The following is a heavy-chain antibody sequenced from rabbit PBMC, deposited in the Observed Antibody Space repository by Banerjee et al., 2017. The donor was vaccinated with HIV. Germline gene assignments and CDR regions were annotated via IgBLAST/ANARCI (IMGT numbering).Heavy chain of an antibody. CDR2: IHTSSGST. CDR1: EFDLSSNV. D-gene: IGHD1-1*01. Sequence: QQQLEESGGGLVQPGGSLTLTCKASEFDLSSNVMCWVRQAPGKGLEWIGCIHTSSGSTWYASWAKGRFTISKTSSTTVTLQMTSLTAADTATHFCARDLGGVIGWNFNLWGQGTLVTVS. V-gene: IGHV1S45*01. J-gene: IGHJ4*01. CDR3: ARDLGGVIGWNFNL.